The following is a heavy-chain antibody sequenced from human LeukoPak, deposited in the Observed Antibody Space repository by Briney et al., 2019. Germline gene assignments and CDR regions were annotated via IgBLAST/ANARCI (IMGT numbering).Heavy chain of an antibody. CDR3: ARSYVVVTAIDAFDI. CDR2: ISSSGSTI. V-gene: IGHV3-48*03. Sequence: SGGSLGLSCAASGFTFSSYEMNWVRQAPGKGLEWVSYISSSGSTIYYADSVKGRFTISRDNAKNSLYLQMNSLRAEDTAVYYCARSYVVVTAIDAFDIWGQGTMVTVSS. J-gene: IGHJ3*02. CDR1: GFTFSSYE. D-gene: IGHD2-21*02.